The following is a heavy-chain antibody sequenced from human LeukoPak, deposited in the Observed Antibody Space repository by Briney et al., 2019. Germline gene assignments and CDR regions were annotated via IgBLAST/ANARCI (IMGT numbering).Heavy chain of an antibody. CDR3: ARDLRPDIVVVVAAYYFDY. D-gene: IGHD2-15*01. CDR1: GYTFTSYY. CDR2: INPSGDPT. Sequence: ASVKVSCKASGYTFTSYYMHWVRQAPGQGLEWVGIINPSGDPTTYAQKFQGRVTMTSDMSTSTVYMELSSLRSEDTAVYYCARDLRPDIVVVVAAYYFDYWGQGTLVTVSS. J-gene: IGHJ4*02. V-gene: IGHV1-46*01.